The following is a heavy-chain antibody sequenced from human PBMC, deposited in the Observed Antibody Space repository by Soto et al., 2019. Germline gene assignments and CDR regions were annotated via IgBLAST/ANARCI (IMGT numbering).Heavy chain of an antibody. CDR2: ISGSGGST. CDR1: GFTFSSYA. V-gene: IGHV3-23*01. CDR3: AKDSGSGSYYFYYYYGMDV. Sequence: GSLRLSCAASGFTFSSYAMSWVRQAPGKGLEWVSAISGSGGSTYYADSVKGRFTISRDNSKNTLYLQMNSLRAEDTAVYYCAKDSGSGSYYFYYYYGMDVWGQGTTVTVSS. D-gene: IGHD3-10*01. J-gene: IGHJ6*02.